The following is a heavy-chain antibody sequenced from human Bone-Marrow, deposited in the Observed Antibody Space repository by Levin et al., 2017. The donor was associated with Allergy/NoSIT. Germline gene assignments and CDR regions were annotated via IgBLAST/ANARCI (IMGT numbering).Heavy chain of an antibody. Sequence: ASVKVSCKASGGTFKNYAVNWVRQAPGQGLEWMGGNIPVSGTTNYAQKFQGRVTIIADTSSDIAYLHLNSLTSEDTGVYYCARGPFVATTTFFDYWGQGTLVTVSS. CDR2: NIPVSGTT. V-gene: IGHV1-69*06. D-gene: IGHD5-12*01. CDR3: ARGPFVATTTFFDY. CDR1: GGTFKNYA. J-gene: IGHJ4*02.